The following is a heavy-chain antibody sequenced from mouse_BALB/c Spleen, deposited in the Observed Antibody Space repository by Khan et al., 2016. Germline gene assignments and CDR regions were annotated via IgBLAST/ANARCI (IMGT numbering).Heavy chain of an antibody. D-gene: IGHD1-1*01. J-gene: IGHJ4*01. CDR1: GDSITSGY. CDR3: ARDDSSTYVRGMDY. V-gene: IGHV3-8*02. Sequence: EVQLQESGPSLVKLSQTLSLTCSVTGDSITSGYWNWIRKFPGNKLEYMGYISHSGSTYYNPSLKSRISITRDTSKNQYYLQLNSVTTEDTATYXCARDDSSTYVRGMDYWGQGTSVTVSS. CDR2: ISHSGST.